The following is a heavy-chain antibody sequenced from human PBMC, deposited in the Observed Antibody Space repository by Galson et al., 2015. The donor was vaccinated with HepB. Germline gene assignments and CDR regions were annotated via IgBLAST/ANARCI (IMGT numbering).Heavy chain of an antibody. Sequence: SVKVSCKASGYTFTDYVVNWVRQAPGQGLEWMGWMNTNTGKPTYAPGFAGPFVSSLDTSVTTAYLQISSLKTDDTAVYYCARSPLRFLDWLPYYDYYYMDVWGEGTTVTVSS. J-gene: IGHJ6*03. CDR2: MNTNTGKP. CDR1: GYTFTDYV. D-gene: IGHD3-3*01. V-gene: IGHV7-4-1*02. CDR3: ARSPLRFLDWLPYYDYYYMDV.